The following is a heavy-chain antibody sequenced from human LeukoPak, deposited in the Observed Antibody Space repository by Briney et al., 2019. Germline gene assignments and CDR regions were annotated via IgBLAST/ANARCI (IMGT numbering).Heavy chain of an antibody. J-gene: IGHJ4*02. CDR3: ARDAYDTNGYYTRIY. CDR1: GFTFSSYG. D-gene: IGHD3-22*01. V-gene: IGHV3-30*03. CDR2: ISYDGSNK. Sequence: GRSLRLSCAASGFTFSSYGMHWVRQAPGKGLEWVAVISYDGSNKYYADSVKGRFTISRDNSKNTLYLQMNSLRAEDTAVYFCARDAYDTNGYYTRIYWGQGTLVAVSS.